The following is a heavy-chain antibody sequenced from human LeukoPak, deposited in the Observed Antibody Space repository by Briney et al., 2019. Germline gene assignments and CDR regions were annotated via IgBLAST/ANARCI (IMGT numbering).Heavy chain of an antibody. D-gene: IGHD5-24*01. CDR2: IWYDGSNK. J-gene: IGHJ4*02. Sequence: GGSLRLSCAASGFTFSSYGMHWVRQAPGKGLEWVAVIWYDGSNKYYADSAKGRFTISRDNSKNTVYLQMNSLRPDDTAMYYCAKNVGRDGYNDYFDYWGQGTLVTVSS. CDR1: GFTFSSYG. V-gene: IGHV3-30*02. CDR3: AKNVGRDGYNDYFDY.